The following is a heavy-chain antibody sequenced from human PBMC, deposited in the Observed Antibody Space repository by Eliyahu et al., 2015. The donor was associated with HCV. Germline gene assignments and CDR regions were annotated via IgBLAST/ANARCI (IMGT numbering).Heavy chain of an antibody. D-gene: IGHD2-15*01. Sequence: QPQLQESGPRXVKPSETLSLTCLVSGXSIXXGTNYWXWIRRPPGKGLEWIGSMYYSGSAYYNPSLKSRVTLDVDTSKNQFSLSLRSVTAADTAVYYCATSSVVGLVVVVAATHYFDYWGQGTPVTVSS. V-gene: IGHV4-39*01. CDR1: GXSIXXGTNY. J-gene: IGHJ4*02. CDR2: MYYSGSA. CDR3: ATSSVVGLVVVVAATHYFDY.